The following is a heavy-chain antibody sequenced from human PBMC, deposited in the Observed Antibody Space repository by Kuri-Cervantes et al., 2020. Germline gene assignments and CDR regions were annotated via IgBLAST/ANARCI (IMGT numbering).Heavy chain of an antibody. D-gene: IGHD2-2*01. CDR1: GFTFSSYA. Sequence: GESLKISCAVSGFTFSSYAMSWVRQAPGKGLEWVSAISGSGGSTYYADSVKGRFTISRDNSKNTLFLQMNSLRAEDTAVHYCARAPGVHCSSTSCLAHFEYWGQGTLVTVSS. J-gene: IGHJ4*02. CDR3: ARAPGVHCSSTSCLAHFEY. CDR2: ISGSGGST. V-gene: IGHV3-23*01.